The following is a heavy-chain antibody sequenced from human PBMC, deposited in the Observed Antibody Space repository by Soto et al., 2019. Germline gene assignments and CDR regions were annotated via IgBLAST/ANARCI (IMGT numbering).Heavy chain of an antibody. J-gene: IGHJ4*02. V-gene: IGHV3-21*01. CDR2: ISSSSSYI. CDR3: ARGLRIVPTDY. CDR1: GFTFSGYI. Sequence: GGSLRLSCAASGFTFSGYIMNWVRQAPGKGLEWVSSISSSSSYIYYADSVKGRFTISRDNAKNSLYLQMNSLRAEDTAVYYCARGLRIVPTDYWGQGTLVTVSS. D-gene: IGHD3-16*01.